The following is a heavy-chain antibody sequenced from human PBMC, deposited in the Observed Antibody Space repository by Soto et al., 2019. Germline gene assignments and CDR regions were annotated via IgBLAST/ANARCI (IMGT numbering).Heavy chain of an antibody. Sequence: QVQLVQSGAEVKKPGSSVKVSCKASGGTFSSYTISWVRQAPGQGLEWMGRIIPILGIANYAQKFQGRVTMTADKSTSTAYMELSSLRSEDTAVYYCARGRYDYYYYGMDVWGQGTTVTVSS. D-gene: IGHD3-9*01. V-gene: IGHV1-69*02. CDR3: ARGRYDYYYYGMDV. CDR1: GGTFSSYT. CDR2: IIPILGIA. J-gene: IGHJ6*02.